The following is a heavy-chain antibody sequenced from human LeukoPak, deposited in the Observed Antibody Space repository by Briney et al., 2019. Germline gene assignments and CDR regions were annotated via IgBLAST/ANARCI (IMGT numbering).Heavy chain of an antibody. V-gene: IGHV1-69*13. J-gene: IGHJ1*01. CDR3: ATTRDYYGNSGYTLLQD. D-gene: IGHD3-22*01. CDR2: IIPILGTS. CDR1: GSTFITYA. Sequence: SVKVSCKASGSTFITYAINWVRQAPGQGLEWMGGIIPILGTSNYAQRFQGRVTIIADESSGTAYMTLSSLRSEDTAIYYCATTRDYYGNSGYTLLQDWGQGTLVTVSS.